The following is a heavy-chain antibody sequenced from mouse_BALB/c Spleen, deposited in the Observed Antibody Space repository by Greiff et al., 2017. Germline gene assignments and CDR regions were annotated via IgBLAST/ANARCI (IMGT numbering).Heavy chain of an antibody. J-gene: IGHJ3*01. Sequence: DVMLVESGGGLVQPGGSLKLSCAASGFTFSSYTMSWVRQTPEKRLEWVAYISNGGGSTYYPDTVKGRFTISRDNAKNTLYLQMSSLKSEDTAMYYCARAHYYGYETWFAYWGQGTLVTVSA. D-gene: IGHD2-2*01. V-gene: IGHV5-12-2*01. CDR2: ISNGGGST. CDR1: GFTFSSYT. CDR3: ARAHYYGYETWFAY.